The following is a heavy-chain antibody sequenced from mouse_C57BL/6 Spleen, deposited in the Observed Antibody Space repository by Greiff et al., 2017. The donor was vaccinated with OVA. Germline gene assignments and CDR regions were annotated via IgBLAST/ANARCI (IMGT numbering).Heavy chain of an antibody. CDR2: ISYDGSN. J-gene: IGHJ2*01. Sequence: ESGPGLVKPSQSLSLTCSVTGYSITSGYYWNWIRQFPGNKLEWMGYISYDGSNNYNPSLKNRISITRDTSKNQFFLKLNSVTTEDTATYYCARDVYEYYFDYWGQGTTLTVSS. CDR1: GYSITSGYY. V-gene: IGHV3-6*01. D-gene: IGHD2-3*01. CDR3: ARDVYEYYFDY.